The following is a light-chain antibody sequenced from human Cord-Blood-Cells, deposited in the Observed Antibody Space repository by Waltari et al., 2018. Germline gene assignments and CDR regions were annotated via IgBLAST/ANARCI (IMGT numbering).Light chain of an antibody. CDR3: CSYAGSSTWV. CDR1: SRDVGSYNL. V-gene: IGLV2-23*01. CDR2: EGS. Sequence: QSALTQPASVSGSPGQSITISCTGTSRDVGSYNLVSWYQQHPGQAPKLMIYEGSRRPSGVSNRFSGSKSGNTASLTISGLQAEDEADYYCCSYAGSSTWVFGGGTKLTVL. J-gene: IGLJ3*02.